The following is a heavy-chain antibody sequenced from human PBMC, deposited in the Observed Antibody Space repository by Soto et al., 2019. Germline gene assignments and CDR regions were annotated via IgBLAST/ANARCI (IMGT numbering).Heavy chain of an antibody. CDR2: INPNSGGT. J-gene: IGHJ3*02. CDR3: ARETSTSYSYAFDI. Sequence: ASVKVSCKASGYTFTGYYMHWVRQAPGQGLEWMGWINPNSGGTNYAQKFQGWVTMTRDTSISTAYMELSRLRSDDTAVYYCARETSTSYSYAFDIWGQGTMVTV. CDR1: GYTFTGYY. D-gene: IGHD2-2*01. V-gene: IGHV1-2*04.